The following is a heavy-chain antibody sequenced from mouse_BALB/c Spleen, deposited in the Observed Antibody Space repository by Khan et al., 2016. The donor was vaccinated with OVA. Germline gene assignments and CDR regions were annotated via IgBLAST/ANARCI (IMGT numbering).Heavy chain of an antibody. CDR1: GYSITSDYA. Sequence: EVQLQESGPGLVKPSQSLSLTCTVTGYSITSDYAWNWIRQFPGNKLEWMGYISYSGSTSYTPSLKSRISITRDTSKNQFFLQLNSVTTEDTATYSCARVRAYWGQGTLVTVSA. CDR2: ISYSGST. V-gene: IGHV3-2*02. CDR3: ARVRAY. J-gene: IGHJ3*01.